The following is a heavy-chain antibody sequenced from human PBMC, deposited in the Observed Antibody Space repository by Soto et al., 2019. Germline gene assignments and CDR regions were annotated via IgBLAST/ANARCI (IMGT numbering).Heavy chain of an antibody. D-gene: IGHD7-27*01. CDR2: ISSSSSYI. CDR1: GFTFSSYS. J-gene: IGHJ6*02. CDR3: ARGRLWGETGRRVNYYGMDV. Sequence: EVQLVESGGGLVKPGGSLRLSCAASGFTFSSYSMNWVRQAPGKGLEWVSSISSSSSYIYYADSVKGRFTISRDNAKNSLYLQMNSLRAEDTAVYYCARGRLWGETGRRVNYYGMDVWGQGTTVTVSS. V-gene: IGHV3-21*01.